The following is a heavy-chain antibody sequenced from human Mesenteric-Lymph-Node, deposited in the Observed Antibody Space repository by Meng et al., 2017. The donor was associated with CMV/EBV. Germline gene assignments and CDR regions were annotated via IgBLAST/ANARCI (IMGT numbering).Heavy chain of an antibody. J-gene: IGHJ6*02. CDR2: ISSSSSYI. Sequence: SLRLSCAASGFTFSSYSMNWVRQAPGKGLEWVSSISSSSSYIYYADSVKGRFTISRDNAKNSLYLQMNSLRAEDTAVYYCARDEDPVVPAADYYYYYGMDVWGQGTTVTVSS. V-gene: IGHV3-21*01. D-gene: IGHD2-2*01. CDR3: ARDEDPVVPAADYYYYYGMDV. CDR1: GFTFSSYS.